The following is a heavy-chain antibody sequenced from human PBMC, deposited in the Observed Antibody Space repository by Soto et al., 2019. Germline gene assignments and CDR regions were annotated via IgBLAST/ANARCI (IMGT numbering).Heavy chain of an antibody. CDR2: IKSKTDGGTT. V-gene: IGHV3-15*01. CDR3: TTDPYYYDSSAIGPIWFDY. Sequence: GGSLRLSCAASGFTFSNAWMSWVRQAPGKGLEWVGRIKSKTDGGTTDYAAPVKGRFTISRDDSKNTLYLQMNSLKTEDTAVYYCTTDPYYYDSSAIGPIWFDYWGKGTLVTVSS. J-gene: IGHJ4*02. D-gene: IGHD3-22*01. CDR1: GFTFSNAW.